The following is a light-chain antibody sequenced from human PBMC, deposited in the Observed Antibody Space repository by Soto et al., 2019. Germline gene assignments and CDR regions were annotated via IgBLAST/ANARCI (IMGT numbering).Light chain of an antibody. CDR2: GAS. J-gene: IGKJ1*01. V-gene: IGKV3-20*01. Sequence: EIVLTQSPGTLSLSPGERATLSCRASQSVSNYLAWYQQKPGQAPRLLIYGASSRATGIPDRFSGSGSGTDFILPISRLEPEDFAVYYCQQYGTFRTFGQGTKVEIK. CDR3: QQYGTFRT. CDR1: QSVSNY.